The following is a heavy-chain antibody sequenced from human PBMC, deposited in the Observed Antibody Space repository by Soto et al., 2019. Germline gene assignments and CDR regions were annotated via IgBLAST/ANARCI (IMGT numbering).Heavy chain of an antibody. CDR1: GGSFSGYY. Sequence: TLSLTCAVYGGSFSGYYWSWIRQPPGKGLEWIGEINHSGSTNYNPSLKSRVTISVDTSKNQFSLKLSSVTAADTAVYYCARGGIMIFGVVIIGPFDYWGQGTLVTVYS. V-gene: IGHV4-34*01. D-gene: IGHD3-3*01. CDR2: INHSGST. J-gene: IGHJ4*02. CDR3: ARGGIMIFGVVIIGPFDY.